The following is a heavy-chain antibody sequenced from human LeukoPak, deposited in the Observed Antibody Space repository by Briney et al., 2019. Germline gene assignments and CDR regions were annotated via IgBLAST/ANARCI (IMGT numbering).Heavy chain of an antibody. Sequence: GGSLRLSCAASGFTFSSYAMHWVRQAPGKGLEWVAVISYDGSNKYYADSVKGRFTISRDNSKNTLYLQMNSLRAEDTAVYYCARGVVGSYGDYWFDPWGQGTLVTVSS. D-gene: IGHD4-17*01. CDR1: GFTFSSYA. J-gene: IGHJ5*02. V-gene: IGHV3-30-3*01. CDR3: ARGVVGSYGDYWFDP. CDR2: ISYDGSNK.